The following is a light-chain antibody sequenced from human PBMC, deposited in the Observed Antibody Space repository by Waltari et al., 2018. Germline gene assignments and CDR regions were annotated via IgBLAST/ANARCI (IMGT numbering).Light chain of an antibody. CDR3: ALYMGSGILV. V-gene: IGLV8-61*01. J-gene: IGLJ3*02. CDR1: CGSLSSSSS. Sequence: QSVLSQVSSVLVYVGGAVRRTWDVSCGSLSSSSSPDWSKQNPGHPPRTVVYKGNSRSSGVPERFSGSILGNKAALTNTGAQAADESDYYCALYMGSGILVFGGGTRLTVL. CDR2: KGN.